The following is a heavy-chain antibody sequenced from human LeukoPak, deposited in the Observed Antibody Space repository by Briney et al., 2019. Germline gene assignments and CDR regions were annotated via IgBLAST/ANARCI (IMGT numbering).Heavy chain of an antibody. J-gene: IGHJ4*02. V-gene: IGHV3-21*01. D-gene: IGHD3-16*02. CDR1: GFTFSSYE. CDR2: ISSSSSYI. CDR3: ARGMGRLRLGELSFLGY. Sequence: GGSLRLSCAASGFTFSSYEMNWVRQAPGKGLEWVSSISSSSSYIYYADSVKGRFTISRDNAKNSLYLQMNSLRAEDTAVYYCARGMGRLRLGELSFLGYWGQGTLVTVSS.